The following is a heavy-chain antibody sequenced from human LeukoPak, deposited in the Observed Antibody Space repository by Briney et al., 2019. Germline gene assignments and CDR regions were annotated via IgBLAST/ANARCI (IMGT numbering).Heavy chain of an antibody. CDR3: ARVDFWSGYGTLLYYYYMDV. D-gene: IGHD3-3*01. CDR2: ITGNGGSS. J-gene: IGHJ6*03. Sequence: GGSLRLSCAASGFTFSDYAMSWVRQAPGKGLEWGSSITGNGGSSYYADSVKGRFTISRDNSKNTLFLQMSILRTEDTAIYYCARVDFWSGYGTLLYYYYMDVWGKGTPVTVSS. CDR1: GFTFSDYA. V-gene: IGHV3-23*01.